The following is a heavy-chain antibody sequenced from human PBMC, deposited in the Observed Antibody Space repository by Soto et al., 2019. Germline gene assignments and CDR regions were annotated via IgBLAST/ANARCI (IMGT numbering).Heavy chain of an antibody. CDR2: IYYSGST. J-gene: IGHJ6*02. CDR3: ARDRTVTTPNYYYYYGMDV. V-gene: IGHV4-59*01. D-gene: IGHD4-17*01. Sequence: QVQLQESGPGLVKPSETLSLTCTVSGGSISSYYWSWIRQPPGKGLEWIGYIYYSGSTNYNPSLKGRVTISVDTSKNQFSLKLSSVTAADTAVYYCARDRTVTTPNYYYYYGMDVWGQGTTVTVSS. CDR1: GGSISSYY.